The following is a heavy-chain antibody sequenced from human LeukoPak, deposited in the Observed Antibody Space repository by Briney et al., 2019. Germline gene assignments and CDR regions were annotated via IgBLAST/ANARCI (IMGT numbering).Heavy chain of an antibody. Sequence: SETLSLTCAVYGGSFSGYYWSWIRQPPGKGLEWIGEINHSGSTNYNPSLKSRVTISVDTSKNQFSLKLSSVTAADTAVYYCARGRGDYYDSSGYRDSRFFDYWGQGTLVTVSS. V-gene: IGHV4-34*01. J-gene: IGHJ4*02. CDR2: INHSGST. CDR3: ARGRGDYYDSSGYRDSRFFDY. CDR1: GGSFSGYY. D-gene: IGHD3-22*01.